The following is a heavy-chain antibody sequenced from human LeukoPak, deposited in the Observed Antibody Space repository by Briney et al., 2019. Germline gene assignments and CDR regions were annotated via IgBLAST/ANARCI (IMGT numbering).Heavy chain of an antibody. V-gene: IGHV6-1*01. CDR2: TLFRSRWLY. D-gene: IGHD3-3*01. Sequence: SQALSLTCAISGDSIYGYSVAWNWMRLSPSRGLEWLGRTLFRSRWLYDYAPSLKGRITINPDTSKNHFSLQLTSVTPEDTALYYCARGPDDLLHGRAFDFWGQGTMVTVSS. CDR1: GDSIYGYSVA. J-gene: IGHJ3*01. CDR3: ARGPDDLLHGRAFDF.